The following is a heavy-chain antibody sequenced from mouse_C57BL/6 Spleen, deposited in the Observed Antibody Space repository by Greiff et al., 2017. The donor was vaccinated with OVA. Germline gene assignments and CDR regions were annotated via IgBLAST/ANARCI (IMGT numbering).Heavy chain of an antibody. J-gene: IGHJ2*01. CDR1: GYTFTSYW. CDR3: ARGHDGSSYGFDY. Sequence: QVQLQQPGAELVKPGASVKLSCKASGYTFTSYWMHWVKQRPGRGLEWIGRIDPNSGGTKYNEKFKSKATLTVDKPSSTAYRQRSSLTSEDAAGYYGARGHDGSSYGFDYWGQGTTLTVSA. CDR2: IDPNSGGT. V-gene: IGHV1-72*01. D-gene: IGHD1-1*01.